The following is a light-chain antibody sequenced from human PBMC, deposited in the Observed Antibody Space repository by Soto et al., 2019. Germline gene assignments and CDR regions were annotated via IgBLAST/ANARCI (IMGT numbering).Light chain of an antibody. J-gene: IGKJ1*01. CDR2: GAS. CDR3: QQYGTSPPWT. V-gene: IGKV3-20*01. Sequence: EIVLTQSPGTLSLSPGERATLSCRASLSVSNSYLAWYQQKPGQAPRLLISGASSRAAGIPDRFSASGSGTDFTLTISRLEPEDFAVYYCQQYGTSPPWTFGQGTMVEIK. CDR1: LSVSNSY.